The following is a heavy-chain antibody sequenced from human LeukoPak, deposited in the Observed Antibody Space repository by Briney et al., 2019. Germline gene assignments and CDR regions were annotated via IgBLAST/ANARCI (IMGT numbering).Heavy chain of an antibody. V-gene: IGHV3-7*01. J-gene: IGHJ3*02. Sequence: PGGSLRLSCEASGFRFGGFWMNWVRQAPGKGPERVANMNPDGSQKLYVDSVKGRFTISRDNAKNSLYLQMNSLRVEDTAVYYCTRDVREAYGIWGHGTMVTVSS. CDR1: GFRFGGFW. D-gene: IGHD3-16*01. CDR2: MNPDGSQK. CDR3: TRDVREAYGI.